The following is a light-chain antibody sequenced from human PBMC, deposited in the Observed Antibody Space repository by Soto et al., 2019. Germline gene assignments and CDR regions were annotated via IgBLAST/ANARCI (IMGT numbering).Light chain of an antibody. CDR2: KAS. Sequence: DIQMTQSPSTLSGSVGYRVTITCLASETISSWLAWYQQKPGKAPKLLIYKASTLKSGVPSRFSGSGSGTEFTLTISSLQPDDFETYYCQHYNSYSEAFGQGTKVDLK. J-gene: IGKJ1*01. CDR3: QHYNSYSEA. CDR1: ETISSW. V-gene: IGKV1-5*03.